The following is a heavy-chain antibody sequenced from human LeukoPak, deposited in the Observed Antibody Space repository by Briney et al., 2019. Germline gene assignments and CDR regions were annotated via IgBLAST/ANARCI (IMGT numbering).Heavy chain of an antibody. J-gene: IGHJ4*02. Sequence: SETLSLTCTVSGGSISSYYWSWIRQPAGKGLEWIGRFYISGSTNYNPSLKSRVTMSVDTSKNQFCLRLNSVTAADTAVYYCARDFLLQSEGLFDYWGQGTLVTVSS. V-gene: IGHV4-4*07. CDR3: ARDFLLQSEGLFDY. D-gene: IGHD4-11*01. CDR2: FYISGST. CDR1: GGSISSYY.